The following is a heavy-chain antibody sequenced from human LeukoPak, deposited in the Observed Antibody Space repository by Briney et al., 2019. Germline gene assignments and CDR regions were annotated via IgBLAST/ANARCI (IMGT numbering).Heavy chain of an antibody. CDR1: GGTFSSYA. CDR3: ATVLGSGWFDP. J-gene: IGHJ5*02. V-gene: IGHV1-69*06. D-gene: IGHD3-16*01. Sequence: GASVKVSCKASGGTFSSYAISWVRQAPGQGLEWMGGIIPIFGTANYAQKFRGRVTITADKSTRTAYMELSSLRSEDTAVYYCATVLGSGWFDPWGQGTLVTVSS. CDR2: IIPIFGTA.